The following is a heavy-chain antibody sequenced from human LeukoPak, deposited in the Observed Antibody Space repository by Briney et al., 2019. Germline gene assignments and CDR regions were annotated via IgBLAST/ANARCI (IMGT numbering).Heavy chain of an antibody. CDR2: INPNSGGT. J-gene: IGHJ6*02. Sequence: APVKVSCKASGYTFTGYYMHWVRQAPGQGLEWMGWINPNSGGTNYAQKFQGRVTMTRDTSISTAYMELSRLRSDDTAVYYCARVRTGLVKNYYYGMDVWGQGTTVTVSS. D-gene: IGHD6-19*01. CDR1: GYTFTGYY. CDR3: ARVRTGLVKNYYYGMDV. V-gene: IGHV1-2*02.